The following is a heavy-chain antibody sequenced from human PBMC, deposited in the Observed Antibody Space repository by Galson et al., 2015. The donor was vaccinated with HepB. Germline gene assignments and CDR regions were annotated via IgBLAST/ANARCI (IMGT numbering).Heavy chain of an antibody. D-gene: IGHD2-15*01. Sequence: SLRLSCAASGFTFSDYWMSWVRQTPGKGLEWVANIKDDGSETYYVDSVKGRFTISRDNGKNSLYLQMNSLRSEDTAVYYCARDPAAWDYWGQGNLVTVSS. CDR3: ARDPAAWDY. CDR1: GFTFSDYW. V-gene: IGHV3-7*01. CDR2: IKDDGSET. J-gene: IGHJ4*02.